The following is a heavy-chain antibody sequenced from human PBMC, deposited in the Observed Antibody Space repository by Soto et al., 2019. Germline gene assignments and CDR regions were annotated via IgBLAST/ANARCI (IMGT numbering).Heavy chain of an antibody. Sequence: SETLSLTCTVSNVSISGFYWTWMRQPPGKGLEWIGHIYYTGSTNYNPSLKSRVTISVETSKSQFSLKLNSVTDADTAMYYCAREKYLDYWGQGTXVTVSS. V-gene: IGHV4-59*01. J-gene: IGHJ4*02. CDR1: NVSISGFY. CDR3: AREKYLDY. CDR2: IYYTGST.